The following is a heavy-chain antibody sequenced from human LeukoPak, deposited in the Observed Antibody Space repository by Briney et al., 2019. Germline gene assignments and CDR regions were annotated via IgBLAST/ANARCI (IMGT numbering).Heavy chain of an antibody. CDR3: TKDWGTTGPYDY. Sequence: PGGSLTLSCAASGFTFSTFSMNWVRQAPGKGLEWVSSISKGSSYIYYADSVKGRFTLSRDNAKNSLYLQMNSLRAEDTAIYYCTKDWGTTGPYDYWGQGTLVTVSS. CDR1: GFTFSTFS. D-gene: IGHD2-2*01. J-gene: IGHJ4*02. CDR2: ISKGSSYI. V-gene: IGHV3-21*01.